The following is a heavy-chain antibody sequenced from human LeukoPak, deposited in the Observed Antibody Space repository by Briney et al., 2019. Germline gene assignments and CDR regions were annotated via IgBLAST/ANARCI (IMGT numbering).Heavy chain of an antibody. J-gene: IGHJ4*02. Sequence: PGGSLRLSCAASGLTFSSHWMHWVRQAPGKGLVWVSRITNDGSSTTYADSVKGRFTISRDNAKNSLYLQMNSLRAEDTAVYYCARFPLTYYYDSSGYYYSTYYFDYWGQGTLVTVSS. CDR1: GLTFSSHW. CDR2: ITNDGSST. D-gene: IGHD3-22*01. V-gene: IGHV3-74*01. CDR3: ARFPLTYYYDSSGYYYSTYYFDY.